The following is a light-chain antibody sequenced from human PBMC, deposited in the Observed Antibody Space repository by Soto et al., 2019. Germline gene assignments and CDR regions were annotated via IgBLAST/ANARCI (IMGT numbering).Light chain of an antibody. J-gene: IGKJ4*01. CDR1: QSIGSY. CDR3: QQYDTWPLT. Sequence: EIVMTQSPATLSVSPGERATLSCRASQSIGSYLAWYLQKPGQAPTLLIYAASTRATGFPARFSGSGSGTEFTLSISTLQSEDFAIYYCQQYDTWPLTFGGGTKVEI. V-gene: IGKV3-15*01. CDR2: AAS.